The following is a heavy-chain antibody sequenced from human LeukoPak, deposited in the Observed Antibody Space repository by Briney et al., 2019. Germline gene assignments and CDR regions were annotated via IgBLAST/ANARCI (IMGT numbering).Heavy chain of an antibody. CDR2: ISYDGSNK. CDR1: GFTFSSYA. Sequence: GGSLRLSCAASGFTFSSYAMHWVRQAPGKGLEWVAVISYDGSNKYYADSVKGRFTISRDNAKDTLYLQMHSLRAEDTAMYYCARSGPEQWGSNFYFYMDVWGKGTTLTVSS. D-gene: IGHD1-26*01. CDR3: ARSGPEQWGSNFYFYMDV. V-gene: IGHV3-30-3*01. J-gene: IGHJ6*03.